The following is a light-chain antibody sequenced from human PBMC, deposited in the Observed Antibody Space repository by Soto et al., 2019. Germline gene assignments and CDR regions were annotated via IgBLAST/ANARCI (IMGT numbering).Light chain of an antibody. V-gene: IGKV4-1*01. CDR2: WTS. Sequence: DIVLTQSPDSLAVSLGETATINCRSSQNVLYSSNNKNYLAWYQQKPGQPPKLLFYWTSTRESGVPDRFSGSGSETDFTLTISSLQAEDVAVYYCLQYYNMYTFGQGTKLEIK. J-gene: IGKJ2*01. CDR1: QNVLYSSNNKNY. CDR3: LQYYNMYT.